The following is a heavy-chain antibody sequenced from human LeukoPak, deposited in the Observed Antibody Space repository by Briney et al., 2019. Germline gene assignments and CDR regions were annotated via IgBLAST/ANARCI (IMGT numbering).Heavy chain of an antibody. V-gene: IGHV4-30-4*08. J-gene: IGHJ4*02. CDR3: ARADYGGNSGYYFDY. D-gene: IGHD4-23*01. CDR2: IYYSGST. Sequence: SETLSLTCTVSGGSVSSGSYYWSWIRQPPGKGLEWIGYIYYSGSTYYDPSLKSRVTISVDTSKNQFSLKLSSVTAANTAVYYCARADYGGNSGYYFDYWGQGTLVTVSS. CDR1: GGSVSSGSYY.